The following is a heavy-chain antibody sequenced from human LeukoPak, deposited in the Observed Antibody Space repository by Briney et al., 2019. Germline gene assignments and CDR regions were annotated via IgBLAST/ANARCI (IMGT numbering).Heavy chain of an antibody. Sequence: SETLSLTCAVYGGSFSGYYWSWIRQPPGKGLEWIGEINHSGSTNYNPSLKSRVTISVDTSKNQFSLKLSSVTAADTAVYYCAKGEVYCSSSSCYGYYYYYMDVWGKGTTVTVS. J-gene: IGHJ6*03. D-gene: IGHD2-2*01. V-gene: IGHV4-34*01. CDR3: AKGEVYCSSSSCYGYYYYYMDV. CDR2: INHSGST. CDR1: GGSFSGYY.